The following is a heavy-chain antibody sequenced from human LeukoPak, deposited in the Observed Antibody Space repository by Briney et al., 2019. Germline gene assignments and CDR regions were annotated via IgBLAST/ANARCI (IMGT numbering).Heavy chain of an antibody. V-gene: IGHV3-15*01. J-gene: IGHJ4*02. D-gene: IGHD4-17*01. CDR1: GLTFNNAW. CDR2: IKGKTDAGTT. Sequence: WGSLRLSCAASGLTFNNAWMSWVRQAPGKGLEWVGRIKGKTDAGTTDHAAPVKGRFTISRDDSKNTLYLQMNSLKTEDTAVYYCTTDGDYGDGLRGDYWGQGTLVTVSS. CDR3: TTDGDYGDGLRGDY.